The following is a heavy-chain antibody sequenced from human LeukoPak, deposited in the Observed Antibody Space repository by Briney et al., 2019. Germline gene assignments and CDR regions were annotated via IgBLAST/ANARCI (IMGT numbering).Heavy chain of an antibody. CDR3: ARSRRDYYGSGSYYNPYFDY. CDR1: GGSFSGYY. V-gene: IGHV4-34*01. D-gene: IGHD3-10*01. CDR2: INHSGST. Sequence: SETLSLTCAVYGGSFSGYYWSWIRQPPGKGLEWLGEINHSGSTYYNPSLKSRVTISVDTSKNQFSLKLSSVTAADTAVYYCARSRRDYYGSGSYYNPYFDYWGQGTLVTVSS. J-gene: IGHJ4*02.